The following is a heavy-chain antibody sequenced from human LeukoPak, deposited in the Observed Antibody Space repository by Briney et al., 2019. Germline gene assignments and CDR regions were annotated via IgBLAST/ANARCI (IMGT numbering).Heavy chain of an antibody. Sequence: SETLSLTCAVYGGSFSGYYWSWIRQPPGKGLEWIGEINHSGSTNYNPSLKSRVTISVDTSKNQSSLKLSSVTAADTAVYYCARGSRRGYSAHFDYWGQGTLVTVSS. V-gene: IGHV4-34*01. CDR1: GGSFSGYY. D-gene: IGHD5-12*01. J-gene: IGHJ4*02. CDR2: INHSGST. CDR3: ARGSRRGYSAHFDY.